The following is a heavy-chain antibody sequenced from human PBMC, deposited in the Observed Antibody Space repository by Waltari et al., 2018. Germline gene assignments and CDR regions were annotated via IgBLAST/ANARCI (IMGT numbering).Heavy chain of an antibody. J-gene: IGHJ4*02. CDR1: GFTFSSYE. CDR3: SRDGRFGELSRY. V-gene: IGHV3-48*03. D-gene: IGHD3-10*01. CDR2: IRSSGSTI. Sequence: EVQLVESGGGLVQPGGSLRLSCAASGFTFSSYEMNWVRQAPGKGLGWVYDIRSSGSTIYYADSVKGRFTISRDNAKNSLYLQMNSLRAEDTAVYYCSRDGRFGELSRYWGQGTLVTVSS.